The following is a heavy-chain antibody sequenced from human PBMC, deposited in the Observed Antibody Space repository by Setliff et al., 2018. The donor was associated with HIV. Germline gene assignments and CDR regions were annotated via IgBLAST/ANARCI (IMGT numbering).Heavy chain of an antibody. CDR2: IYYSGGT. Sequence: SETLSLTCTVSGGSISSGGYYWSWIRQHPGKGLEWIGYIYYSGGTYYNPSLKSRVTISVDTSKNEYSLKLSSVTAADTAVYYCARVPTNPDFYYYYMDVWGKGTTVTVSS. CDR3: ARVPTNPDFYYYYMDV. CDR1: GGSISSGGYY. V-gene: IGHV4-31*03. J-gene: IGHJ6*03.